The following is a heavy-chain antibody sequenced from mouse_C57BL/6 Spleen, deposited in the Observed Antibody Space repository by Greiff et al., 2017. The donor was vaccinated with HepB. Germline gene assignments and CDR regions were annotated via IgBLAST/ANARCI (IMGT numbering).Heavy chain of an antibody. Sequence: QVQLKESGPELVKPGASVKISCKASGYAFSSSWMNWVKQRPGKGLEWIGRIYPGDGDTNYNGKFKGKATLTADKSSSTAYMQLSSLTSEDSAVYFCAREGLGGFDYWGQGTTLTVSS. CDR1: GYAFSSSW. D-gene: IGHD3-3*01. CDR3: AREGLGGFDY. J-gene: IGHJ2*01. CDR2: IYPGDGDT. V-gene: IGHV1-82*01.